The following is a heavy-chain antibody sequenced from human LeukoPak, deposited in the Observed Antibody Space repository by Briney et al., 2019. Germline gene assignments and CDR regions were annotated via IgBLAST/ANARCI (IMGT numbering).Heavy chain of an antibody. D-gene: IGHD4-17*01. J-gene: IGHJ4*02. V-gene: IGHV3-48*01. CDR1: GFNFRSYS. Sequence: GGSLRLSCAAFGFNFRSYSMTWVRQAPGKGLEWLSYISSSGSTIYYADSVKGRFTISRDNAKNSLYLQMNSLRAEDTAVYYCAREVYGDYDFDYWGQGTLVTVSS. CDR3: AREVYGDYDFDY. CDR2: ISSSGSTI.